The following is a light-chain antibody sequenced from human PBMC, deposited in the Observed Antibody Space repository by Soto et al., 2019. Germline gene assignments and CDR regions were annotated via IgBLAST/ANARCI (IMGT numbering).Light chain of an antibody. Sequence: QSALTQPASVSGSPGQSITISCTGTSSAFGGYNYVSWYQQHPGKAPKVVIYEVSNRPSGVSNRFSGSKSGNTASLTISGLQAEDEADYYCSSYTISSTGVFGGGTKLTVL. CDR1: SSAFGGYNY. V-gene: IGLV2-14*01. CDR2: EVS. CDR3: SSYTISSTGV. J-gene: IGLJ3*02.